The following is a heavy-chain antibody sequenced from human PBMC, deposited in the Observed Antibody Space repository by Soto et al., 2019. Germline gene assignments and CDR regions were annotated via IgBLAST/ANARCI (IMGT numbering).Heavy chain of an antibody. CDR1: GGSFSGYS. Sequence: QVQLQQWGAGLLKPSETLSLTCAVNGGSFSGYSWTWIRQAPGNGLDWIGEINYTGTTNYSPSLKSRVSLSVDKSKNPFSLELRSVSAADTAVYYCAREGGSGWYYYDYWGHGTLVTVSS. J-gene: IGHJ4*01. V-gene: IGHV4-34*02. CDR2: INYTGTT. D-gene: IGHD6-19*01. CDR3: AREGGSGWYYYDY.